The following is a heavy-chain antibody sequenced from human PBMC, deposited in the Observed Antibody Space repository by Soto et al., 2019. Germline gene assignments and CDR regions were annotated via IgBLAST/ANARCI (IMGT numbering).Heavy chain of an antibody. CDR2: ISFDGSRK. CDR3: AKDAFASNTISEY. D-gene: IGHD3-9*01. J-gene: IGHJ4*02. Sequence: QVQLVESGGGVVQPGRSLRLSCVASGFTFSSYGMHWVRQAPGKGLEWMAVISFDGSRKYYADSVKGRFIISRDNSKNTLYLQMNSLRVEDRAIYYCAKDAFASNTISEYWGQGTLVTVSS. V-gene: IGHV3-30*18. CDR1: GFTFSSYG.